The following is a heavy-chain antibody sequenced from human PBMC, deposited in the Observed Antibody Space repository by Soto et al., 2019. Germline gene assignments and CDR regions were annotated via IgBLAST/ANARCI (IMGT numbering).Heavy chain of an antibody. D-gene: IGHD2-2*02. CDR3: AKSPSDTPVDAFDI. V-gene: IGHV1-69*02. Sequence: GASVKVSCKASGGTFSSYTISWVRQAPGQGLEWMGRIIPILGIANYAQKFQGRVTITADKSTSTAYMELSSLRSEDTAVYYCAKSPSDTPVDAFDIWGQGTLVTVSS. CDR1: GGTFSSYT. CDR2: IIPILGIA. J-gene: IGHJ3*02.